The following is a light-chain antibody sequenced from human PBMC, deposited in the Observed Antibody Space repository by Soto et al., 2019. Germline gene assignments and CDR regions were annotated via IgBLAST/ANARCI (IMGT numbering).Light chain of an antibody. J-gene: IGLJ2*01. CDR3: SSYTSSTLV. CDR2: EVR. CDR1: SSDVGGYNY. Sequence: QSALTQPASVSGSPGQSITISCTGTSSDVGGYNYVSWYQHHPGKAPKLMIYEVRNRPSGVSNRFSGSKSGNTASLTISGLQAEDEADYYCSSYTSSTLVFGGGTKLTVL. V-gene: IGLV2-14*01.